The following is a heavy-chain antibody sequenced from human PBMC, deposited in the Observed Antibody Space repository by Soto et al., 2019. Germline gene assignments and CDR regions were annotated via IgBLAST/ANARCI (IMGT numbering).Heavy chain of an antibody. D-gene: IGHD5-12*01. V-gene: IGHV1-8*01. Sequence: GASVKFSCKASGYTFTSYDINWVRQATGQGLEWMGWMNPNSGNTGYAQKSQGRVTMTRNTSISTAYMELSSLRSEDTAVYYCARGLGRWLQFGSRTKRNNLRNHYYFDYWGQGTLVTVSS. CDR1: GYTFTSYD. J-gene: IGHJ4*02. CDR2: MNPNSGNT. CDR3: ARGLGRWLQFGSRTKRNNLRNHYYFDY.